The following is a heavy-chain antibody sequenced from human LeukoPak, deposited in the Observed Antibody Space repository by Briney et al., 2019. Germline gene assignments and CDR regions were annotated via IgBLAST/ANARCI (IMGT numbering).Heavy chain of an antibody. CDR1: GGSISSSSYY. CDR3: ARLVDIVATTEPRIDY. V-gene: IGHV4-39*01. Sequence: PSGTLSLTCPVSGGSISSSSYYWGGIRQPPGKGLEWIRSIYYSVSTYYNPSLKSRVTISVDTSKNQFSLTLSSVTAADTAVYYCARLVDIVATTEPRIDYWGQGTLVTVSS. J-gene: IGHJ4*02. CDR2: IYYSVST. D-gene: IGHD5-12*01.